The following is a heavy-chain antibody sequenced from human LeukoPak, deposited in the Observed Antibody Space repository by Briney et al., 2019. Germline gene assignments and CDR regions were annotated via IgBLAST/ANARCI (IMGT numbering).Heavy chain of an antibody. CDR1: GGSISSGDYY. CDR3: ARDASGYDPMGGSYFDY. V-gene: IGHV4-30-4*01. CDR2: IYYSGST. Sequence: SETLSLTCTVSGGSISSGDYYWSWIRQPPGKGLEWIGYIYYSGSTYYNPSLKSRVTISVNTSKNQFSLKLSSVTAADTAVYYCARDASGYDPMGGSYFDYWGQGTLVTVSS. D-gene: IGHD5-12*01. J-gene: IGHJ4*02.